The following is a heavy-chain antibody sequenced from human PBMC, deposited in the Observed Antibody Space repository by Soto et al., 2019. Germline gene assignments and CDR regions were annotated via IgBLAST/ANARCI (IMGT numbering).Heavy chain of an antibody. Sequence: QVQLVQSGAEVKKPGASVKVSCQASGYTFTDYFIHWVRQAPGQGFEWMGWINPKSRGTNYAQKFQGGVTMTRDTSNSTAYMELRGLTSDDTAVYYCARVTLKAGNWFDPWGQGTLVTVSS. D-gene: IGHD3-22*01. V-gene: IGHV1-2*02. CDR1: GYTFTDYF. CDR2: INPKSRGT. CDR3: ARVTLKAGNWFDP. J-gene: IGHJ5*02.